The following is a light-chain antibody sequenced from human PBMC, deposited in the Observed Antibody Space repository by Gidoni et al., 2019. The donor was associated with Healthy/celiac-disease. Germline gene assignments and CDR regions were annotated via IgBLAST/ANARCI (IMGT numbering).Light chain of an antibody. CDR1: QSVSSSY. J-gene: IGKJ2*01. CDR2: GAS. Sequence: IVLTQSPGTLSLSPGERATISCRASQSVSSSYLAWYQQKPGQAPRLLILGASSRATGIPDRFSGSGSGTDFALTISRLGPEDVAVYYCQQYGNSPPYTFGQGTKLEIK. V-gene: IGKV3-20*01. CDR3: QQYGNSPPYT.